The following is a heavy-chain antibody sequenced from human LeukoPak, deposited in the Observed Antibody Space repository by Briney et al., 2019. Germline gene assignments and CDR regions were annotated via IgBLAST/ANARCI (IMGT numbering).Heavy chain of an antibody. CDR1: GYTFTDYY. V-gene: IGHV1-69-2*01. CDR2: VDPEDGET. J-gene: IGHJ4*02. D-gene: IGHD3-3*01. Sequence: EASVTVSCTASGYTFTDYYMHWVQQAPGKGLEWMGRVDPEDGETIYAQKFQGRVTITADTSTDTAYMELSSLRSEDTAVYYCATIFADLGFDHWGQGTLVTVSS. CDR3: ATIFADLGFDH.